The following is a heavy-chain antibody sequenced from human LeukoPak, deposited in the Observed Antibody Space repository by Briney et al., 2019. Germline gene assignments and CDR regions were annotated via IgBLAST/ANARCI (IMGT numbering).Heavy chain of an antibody. D-gene: IGHD4-11*01. CDR3: ARIADYSLNWYFDL. J-gene: IGHJ2*01. CDR1: GFIFTSYG. Sequence: ASVKVSCKASGFIFTSYGISWVRQAPGQRLEWLGWISAYNGDTKYAQKVQGRVTMTTDTSTSTAYMDLRSLRSDDTAVYYCARIADYSLNWYFDLWGRGILVTVSS. CDR2: ISAYNGDT. V-gene: IGHV1-18*01.